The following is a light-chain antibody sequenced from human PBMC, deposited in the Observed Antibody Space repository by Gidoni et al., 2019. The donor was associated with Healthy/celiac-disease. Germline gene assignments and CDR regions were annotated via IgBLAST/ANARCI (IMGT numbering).Light chain of an antibody. CDR2: AAS. Sequence: DIQMPQSPSSLSASVGDRVTITCRASQSIRSYLNWYQQKPGKAPKLLIYAASSLQSGVPSRFSGSGSGTDFTLTISSLQPEDFATYYCQQSYSTLTFGPGTKVDIK. V-gene: IGKV1-39*01. J-gene: IGKJ3*01. CDR3: QQSYSTLT. CDR1: QSIRSY.